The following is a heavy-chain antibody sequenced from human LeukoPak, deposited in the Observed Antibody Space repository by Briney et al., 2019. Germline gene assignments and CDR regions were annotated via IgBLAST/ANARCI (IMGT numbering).Heavy chain of an antibody. D-gene: IGHD2-2*01. Sequence: GGSLKLSCEASGFTFSSYWMSWVRQAPGKGLEWVANIKQDGSEKYYVDSVKGRFTISRDNAKNSLYLQMNSLRAEDTAVYYCARIPEVVPAATYYFDYWGQGTLVTVSS. CDR3: ARIPEVVPAATYYFDY. V-gene: IGHV3-7*03. J-gene: IGHJ4*02. CDR2: IKQDGSEK. CDR1: GFTFSSYW.